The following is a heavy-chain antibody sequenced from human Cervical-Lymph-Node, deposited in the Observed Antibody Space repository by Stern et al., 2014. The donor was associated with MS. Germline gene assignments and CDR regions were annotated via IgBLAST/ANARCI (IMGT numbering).Heavy chain of an antibody. CDR3: ATDCDDFRSGYSAPTKGYGLDV. V-gene: IGHV1-24*01. CDR2: FDPEDGET. Sequence: VQLVQSGAEVKKPGASVKVSCKVSGYTLSELSMHWVRQAPGKGLEWMGGFDPEDGETIYAQRFQGRVSMTEDTSTDTAYMELRSLTFEDTAVYYCATDCDDFRSGYSAPTKGYGLDVWGQGTPVTVTS. CDR1: GYTLSELS. J-gene: IGHJ6*02. D-gene: IGHD3-3*01.